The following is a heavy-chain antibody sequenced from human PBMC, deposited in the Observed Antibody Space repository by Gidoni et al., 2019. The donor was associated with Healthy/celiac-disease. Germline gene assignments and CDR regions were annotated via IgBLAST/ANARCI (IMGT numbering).Heavy chain of an antibody. CDR3: AREYGSGSYYYYYYGMDV. CDR2: ISSSSSYI. V-gene: IGHV3-21*01. CDR1: GFTFSSSS. J-gene: IGHJ6*02. Sequence: EVQLVESGGGLVKPGGSLRLSCAASGFTFSSSSMNWVRQAPGKGLEWVSSISSSSSYIYYADSVKGRFTISRDNAKNSLYLQMNSLRAEDTAVYYCAREYGSGSYYYYYYGMDVWGQGTTVTVSS. D-gene: IGHD3-10*01.